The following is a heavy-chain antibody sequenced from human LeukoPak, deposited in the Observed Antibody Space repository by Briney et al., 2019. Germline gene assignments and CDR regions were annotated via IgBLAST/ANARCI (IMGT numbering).Heavy chain of an antibody. CDR3: ARDQGLVNDAFDV. Sequence: GGSLRLSCAASGFNFSDYSMNWVRQSPGKGLEWDSYITISSTTIYYADSVKGRFTISRDNARNSLHLEMNSLRDEDTAIYYCARDQGLVNDAFDVWGQGTLVTVSS. CDR2: ITISSTTI. J-gene: IGHJ3*01. D-gene: IGHD3-16*01. V-gene: IGHV3-48*02. CDR1: GFNFSDYS.